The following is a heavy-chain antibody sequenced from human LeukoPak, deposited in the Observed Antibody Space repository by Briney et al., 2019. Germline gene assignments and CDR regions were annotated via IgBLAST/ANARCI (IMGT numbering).Heavy chain of an antibody. CDR3: ARERKKWMDV. CDR1: GGSFSGYY. D-gene: IGHD2-8*01. V-gene: IGHV4-34*01. CDR2: INHSGST. J-gene: IGHJ6*04. Sequence: SETLSLTCAVYGGSFSGYYWSWIRQPPGKGLEWIGEINHSGSTNYNPSLKSRVTISVDTSKNQFSLKLSPVTAAGTAVYYCARERKKWMDVWGKGTTVTVSS.